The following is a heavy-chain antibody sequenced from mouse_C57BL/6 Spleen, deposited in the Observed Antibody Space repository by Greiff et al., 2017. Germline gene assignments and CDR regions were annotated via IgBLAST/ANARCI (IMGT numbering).Heavy chain of an antibody. V-gene: IGHV1-52*01. CDR2: IDPSDSET. CDR3: ARGNSNYERSGFAY. CDR1: GYTFTSYW. Sequence: QVQLQQPGAELVRPGSSVKLSCKASGYTFTSYWMHWVKQRPIQGLEWIGNIDPSDSETHYNQKFKDKATLTVDKSSSTAYMQLSSLTSEDSAVYYCARGNSNYERSGFAYWGQGTLVTVSA. D-gene: IGHD2-5*01. J-gene: IGHJ3*01.